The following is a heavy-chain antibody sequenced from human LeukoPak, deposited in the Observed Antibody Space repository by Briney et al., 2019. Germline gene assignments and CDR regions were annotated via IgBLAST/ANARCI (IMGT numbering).Heavy chain of an antibody. D-gene: IGHD3-10*01. V-gene: IGHV1-69*01. CDR1: GGTFSSYA. CDR2: IIPIFGTA. CDR3: AGGTYYYGSGSYYTYGMDV. J-gene: IGHJ6*04. Sequence: ASVKVSCKASGGTFSSYAISWVRQAPGQGLEWMGGIIPIFGTANYAQKFQGRVTITADESTSTAYMELSSLRSEDTAVYYCAGGTYYYGSGSYYTYGMDVWGKGTTATVSS.